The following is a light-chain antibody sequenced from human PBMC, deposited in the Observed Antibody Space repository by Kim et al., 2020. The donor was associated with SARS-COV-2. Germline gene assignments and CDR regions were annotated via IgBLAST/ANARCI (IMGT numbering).Light chain of an antibody. J-gene: IGKJ4*01. CDR3: QQANNFPLT. CDR2: SAS. Sequence: AFVGYRVTITWRGRQDINKWLVWYQQKPGKAPKLLIFSASSLQSGVPSRFRGSGSGTEFTLTISSLQAEDFATYYCQQANNFPLTFGGGTKVDIK. V-gene: IGKV1-12*01. CDR1: QDINKW.